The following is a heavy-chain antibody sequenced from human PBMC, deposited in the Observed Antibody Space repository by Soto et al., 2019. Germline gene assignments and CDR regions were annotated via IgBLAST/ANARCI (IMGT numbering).Heavy chain of an antibody. D-gene: IGHD6-13*01. J-gene: IGHJ3*02. V-gene: IGHV3-23*01. CDR2: ISGSGGST. CDR1: GFTFSSYA. CDR3: AREVGSSCEELECAFDI. Sequence: EVQLLESGGGLVQPGGSLRLSCAASGFTFSSYAMSWVRQAPGKGLEWVSAISGSGGSTYYADSVKGRFTISRDNSKNTLYLQMNSLRSDDTAVYYCAREVGSSCEELECAFDIWGQGTMVTVSS.